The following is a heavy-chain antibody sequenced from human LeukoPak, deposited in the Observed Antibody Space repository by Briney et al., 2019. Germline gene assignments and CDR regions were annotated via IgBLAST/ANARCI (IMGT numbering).Heavy chain of an antibody. CDR2: ILHDGSNK. Sequence: GRSLRLSCAASGFTFSNYALHWVRQAPGKGLEWVAVILHDGSNKYADSVKGRFTISRDNSKNTLYLQMNSLRAEDTAVYYCARGLMLRGVADCWGQGTLVTVSS. CDR3: ARGLMLRGVADC. CDR1: GFTFSNYA. D-gene: IGHD3-10*01. V-gene: IGHV3-30*04. J-gene: IGHJ4*02.